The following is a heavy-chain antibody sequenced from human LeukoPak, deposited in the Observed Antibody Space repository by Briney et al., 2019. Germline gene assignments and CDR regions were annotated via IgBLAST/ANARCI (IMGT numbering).Heavy chain of an antibody. D-gene: IGHD3-3*01. CDR3: ARAPYYDFWSGSHYMDL. J-gene: IGHJ6*03. CDR1: GGTFSSYA. V-gene: IGHV1-69*05. CDR2: IIAIFGTA. Sequence: ASVTVSCKASGGTFSSYAISWVRQAPGQGLEWMGGIIAIFGTANYAQKFQGRVTITTDGSTSTAYMELSSLRSEDTAVYYCARAPYYDFWSGSHYMDLWGKGTTVTVSS.